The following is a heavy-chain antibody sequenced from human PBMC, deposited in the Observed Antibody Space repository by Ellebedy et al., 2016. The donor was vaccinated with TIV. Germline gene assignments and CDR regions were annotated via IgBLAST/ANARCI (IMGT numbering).Heavy chain of an antibody. CDR2: ISYDGSSK. D-gene: IGHD5-12*01. V-gene: IGHV3-30-3*01. J-gene: IGHJ4*02. CDR3: ARGNSGYDAVYLDY. Sequence: GESLKISCAASGFTFSSYAMHWVRQAPGKGLEWVAVISYDGSSKYYADSVKGRFTISRDNSKNTLYLQMNSLRAEDTAVYYCARGNSGYDAVYLDYWGQGILVTVSS. CDR1: GFTFSSYA.